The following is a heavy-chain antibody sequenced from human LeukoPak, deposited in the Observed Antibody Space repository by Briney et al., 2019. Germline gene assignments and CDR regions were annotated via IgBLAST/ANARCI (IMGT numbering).Heavy chain of an antibody. D-gene: IGHD2-2*01. CDR3: AKRFEQGVPAAMASYYYYMDV. Sequence: PGGSLRLSCAASGFTFSSYAMSWVRQAPGKGLEWVSAISGSGGSTYYADSVKGRFTISRDNSKNTLYLQMNSLRAEDTAVYYCAKRFEQGVPAAMASYYYYMDVWGKGTTVTVSS. J-gene: IGHJ6*03. CDR2: ISGSGGST. CDR1: GFTFSSYA. V-gene: IGHV3-23*01.